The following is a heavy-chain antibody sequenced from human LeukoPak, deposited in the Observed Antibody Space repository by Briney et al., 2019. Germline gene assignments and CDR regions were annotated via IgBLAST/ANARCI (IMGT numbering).Heavy chain of an antibody. CDR2: ISVSAGST. J-gene: IGHJ4*02. Sequence: PGGSLRLSCAASGFTFSTYAMSWVRQAPGKGLEWVSAISVSAGSTYYADSVKGRFTIFRDNSKNTLYLQMNSLRAEDTAVYYCATGSVRYSASWYSQEGDYWGQGTLVTVSS. V-gene: IGHV3-23*01. D-gene: IGHD6-13*01. CDR1: GFTFSTYA. CDR3: ATGSVRYSASWYSQEGDY.